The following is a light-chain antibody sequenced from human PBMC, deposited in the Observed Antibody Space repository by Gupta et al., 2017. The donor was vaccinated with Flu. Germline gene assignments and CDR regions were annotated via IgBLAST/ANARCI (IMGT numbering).Light chain of an antibody. CDR2: EVS. CDR1: QSLVYKNGITY. CDR3: MRGTHPWT. Sequence: SVTLGQAASISCRSSQSLVYKNGITYLNWFQQSPGQSPRRLIYEVSKRDSGVPDRFSGSGSVTDFTLKSSRGEAEDVGVYYGMRGTHPWTFGPGTRLEI. V-gene: IGKV2-30*01. J-gene: IGKJ2*01.